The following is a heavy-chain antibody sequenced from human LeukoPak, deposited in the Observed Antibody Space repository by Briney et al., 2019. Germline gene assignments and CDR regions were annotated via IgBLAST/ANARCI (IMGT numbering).Heavy chain of an antibody. CDR3: ARGYGSSWWD. CDR2: FHYGGST. D-gene: IGHD6-13*01. V-gene: IGHV4-59*01. Sequence: SETLSLTCIVSGGSISGFYWSWIRQPPGKRLEWIGYFHYGGSTNYNPSLRGRVTMSVDTSTNHFSLKLTSVTTADTALYFCARGYGSSWWDWGQGTLVTVSS. CDR1: GGSISGFY. J-gene: IGHJ4*02.